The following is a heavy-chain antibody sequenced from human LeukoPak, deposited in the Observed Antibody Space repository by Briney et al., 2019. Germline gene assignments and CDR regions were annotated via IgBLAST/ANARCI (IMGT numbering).Heavy chain of an antibody. CDR3: ARDRCTNGVCWGAGFDP. V-gene: IGHV4-59*01. J-gene: IGHJ5*02. D-gene: IGHD2-8*01. CDR1: GGSISSYY. CDR2: IYYSGST. Sequence: KPSETLSLTCTVSGGSISSYYWSWIRQPPGKGLEWIGYIYYSGSTNYNPSLKSRATISVDTSKNQFSLKLSSVTAADTAVYYCARDRCTNGVCWGAGFDPWGQGTLVTVSS.